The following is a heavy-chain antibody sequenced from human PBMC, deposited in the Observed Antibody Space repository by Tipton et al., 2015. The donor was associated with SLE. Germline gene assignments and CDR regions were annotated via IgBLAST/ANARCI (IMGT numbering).Heavy chain of an antibody. J-gene: IGHJ5*02. D-gene: IGHD3-3*01. V-gene: IGHV4-61*02. Sequence: TLSLTCTVSGGSISSGDYHWSWIRQPAGKGLEWIGRIHSSGSTNYNPSLKSRLTLSQDTSENQFSLRLNSVTAADTAVYYCARISDFDYWSGRSGWFDPWGQGIQVTVSS. CDR2: IHSSGST. CDR3: ARISDFDYWSGRSGWFDP. CDR1: GGSISSGDYH.